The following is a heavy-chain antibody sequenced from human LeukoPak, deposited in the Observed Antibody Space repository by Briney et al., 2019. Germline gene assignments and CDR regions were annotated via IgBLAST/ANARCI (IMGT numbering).Heavy chain of an antibody. J-gene: IGHJ4*02. D-gene: IGHD3-10*01. Sequence: SETLSLTCTVSSGSISTFYWSWIRQPPGKGLEWIGYVYQSGTTSYNPSLKRRVTISADTSKNQFSLRVTSVTAADTAVYYCARHGGSRGYFDNWGQGTLVTVSS. CDR3: ARHGGSRGYFDN. V-gene: IGHV4-59*08. CDR2: VYQSGTT. CDR1: SGSISTFY.